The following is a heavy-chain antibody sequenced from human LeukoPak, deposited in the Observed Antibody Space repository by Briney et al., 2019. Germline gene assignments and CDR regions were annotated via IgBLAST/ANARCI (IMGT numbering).Heavy chain of an antibody. CDR1: GGSISSYY. CDR3: ARDLTNRIVGANPPYYYYGMDV. Sequence: PSETLSLTRTVSGGSISSYYWSWIRQPAGKGLEWIGRIYTSGSTNYNPSLKSRVTMSVDTSKNQFSLKLSSVTAADTAVYYCARDLTNRIVGANPPYYYYGMDVWGQGTTVTVSS. CDR2: IYTSGST. V-gene: IGHV4-4*07. D-gene: IGHD1-26*01. J-gene: IGHJ6*02.